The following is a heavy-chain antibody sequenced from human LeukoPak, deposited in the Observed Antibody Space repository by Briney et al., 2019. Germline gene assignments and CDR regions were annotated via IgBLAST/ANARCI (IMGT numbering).Heavy chain of an antibody. J-gene: IGHJ3*02. CDR1: GFTFSSYA. V-gene: IGHV3-30-3*01. Sequence: TGGSLRLSCAASGFTFSSYAMHWVRQAPGKGLEWVAVISYDGSNKYYADSVKGRFTISRDNSKNTLYLQMNSLRAEDTAVYYCARDYRNEFRGSTSWPTGAFDIWGQGTMVTVSS. CDR2: ISYDGSNK. D-gene: IGHD2-2*01. CDR3: ARDYRNEFRGSTSWPTGAFDI.